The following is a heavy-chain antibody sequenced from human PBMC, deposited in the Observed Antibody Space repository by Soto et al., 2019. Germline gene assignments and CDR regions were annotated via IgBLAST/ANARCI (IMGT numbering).Heavy chain of an antibody. CDR1: GNSFAGYW. J-gene: IGHJ4*02. Sequence: PXESLKISWKRSGNSFAGYWITWVRQKPGKGLEWMGRIDPSDSQTYYSPSFRGHVTISVTKSITTVFLQWSSLRASDTAMYYCARKIYDYDTGPNFQYYFDSWGQGTPVTVSS. V-gene: IGHV5-10-1*01. D-gene: IGHD3-22*01. CDR2: IDPSDSQT. CDR3: ARKIYDYDTGPNFQYYFDS.